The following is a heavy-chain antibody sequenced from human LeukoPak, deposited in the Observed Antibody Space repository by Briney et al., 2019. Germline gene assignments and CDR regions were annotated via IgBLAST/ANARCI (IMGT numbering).Heavy chain of an antibody. Sequence: GGSLRLSCTAPGITFSNYAMHWVRQAPGEGLEWVTVISNDGSVKYYADSVKGRFTISRDNSKNTLYLQMNSLRAEDTAVCFCAKVGGSGTSYYYFGMDVWGQGTTVTVSS. J-gene: IGHJ6*02. V-gene: IGHV3-30*04. CDR2: ISNDGSVK. CDR1: GITFSNYA. D-gene: IGHD3-10*01. CDR3: AKVGGSGTSYYYFGMDV.